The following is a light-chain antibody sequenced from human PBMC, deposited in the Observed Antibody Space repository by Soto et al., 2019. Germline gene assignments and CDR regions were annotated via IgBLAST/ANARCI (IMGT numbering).Light chain of an antibody. CDR1: NSDVGGYNY. CDR2: DVI. J-gene: IGLJ1*01. CDR3: GSYTTNSTYV. V-gene: IGLV2-14*01. Sequence: QSALTQPASVSGSPGQSITISCTGTNSDVGGYNYVSWYQQYPGEAPKLMIYDVINRPSGVSNRFSGSKSGNTASLTISGLQAEDEADYYCGSYTTNSTYVFGTGTKLTVL.